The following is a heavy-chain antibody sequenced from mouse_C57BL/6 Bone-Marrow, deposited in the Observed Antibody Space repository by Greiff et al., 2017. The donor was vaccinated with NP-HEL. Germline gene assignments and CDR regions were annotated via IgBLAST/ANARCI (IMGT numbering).Heavy chain of an antibody. CDR2: IDPSASYT. CDR1: GYTFTSYW. Sequence: QVQLQQPGAELVMPGASVKLSCKASGYTFTSYWMHWVKQRPGQGLEWIGEIDPSASYTNYNQKFKGKSTLTVDKSSSTAYMQLSSLTAEDSAVYYCACPLMDYWGQGTSVTVSS. J-gene: IGHJ4*01. V-gene: IGHV1-69*01. CDR3: ACPLMDY.